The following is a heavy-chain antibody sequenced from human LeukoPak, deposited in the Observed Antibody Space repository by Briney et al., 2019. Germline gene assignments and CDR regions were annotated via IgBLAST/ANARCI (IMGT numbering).Heavy chain of an antibody. V-gene: IGHV3-23*01. CDR3: AKDLYSNYGPADY. D-gene: IGHD4-11*01. CDR1: GFTFSTYA. J-gene: IGHJ4*02. Sequence: GGSLRLSCAASGFTFSTYAMSWVRQAPGKGLEWVSVISVSGDITYSADSVKGRFTISRDNSKNTLYLQMNSLRAEDTAVYYCAKDLYSNYGPADYWGQGNLVTVSS. CDR2: ISVSGDIT.